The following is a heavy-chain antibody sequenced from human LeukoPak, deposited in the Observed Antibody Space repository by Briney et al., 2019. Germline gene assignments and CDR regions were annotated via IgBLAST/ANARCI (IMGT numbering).Heavy chain of an antibody. Sequence: PGGSLRLSCAASGFTFSDYYMSWIRQAPGKGLVWVSRINSDGSSTSYADSVKGRFTISRDNAKNTLYLQMSSLRAEDTAVYYCARGPNVLLWFGESPYDYWGQGTLVTVSS. CDR3: ARGPNVLLWFGESPYDY. D-gene: IGHD3-10*01. CDR1: GFTFSDYY. CDR2: INSDGSST. V-gene: IGHV3-74*01. J-gene: IGHJ4*02.